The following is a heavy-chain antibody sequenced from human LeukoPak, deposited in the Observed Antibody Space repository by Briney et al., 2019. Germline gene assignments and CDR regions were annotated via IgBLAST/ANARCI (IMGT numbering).Heavy chain of an antibody. Sequence: PGGSLRLSCAASGFTFSSYAMHWVRQAPGKGLEWVAVISYDGSNKYYADSVKGRFTISRDNSKNTLYLQMNSLRAEDTAVYYCARASYYYGSGTPGAYFDYWGQGTLVTVSS. CDR3: ARASYYYGSGTPGAYFDY. D-gene: IGHD3-10*01. CDR2: ISYDGSNK. V-gene: IGHV3-30-3*01. J-gene: IGHJ4*02. CDR1: GFTFSSYA.